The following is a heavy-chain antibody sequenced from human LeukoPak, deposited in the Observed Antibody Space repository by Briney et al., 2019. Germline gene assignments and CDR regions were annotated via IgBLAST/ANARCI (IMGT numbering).Heavy chain of an antibody. Sequence: GASVKVSCTASGYTFTSYGTSWVRQAPGQGLEWMGWISAYNGNTNYAQKLQGRVTMTTDTSTSTAYMELRSLRSDDTAVYYCAARIAAAKDYWGQGTLVTVSS. V-gene: IGHV1-18*01. CDR2: ISAYNGNT. CDR3: AARIAAAKDY. D-gene: IGHD6-13*01. J-gene: IGHJ4*02. CDR1: GYTFTSYG.